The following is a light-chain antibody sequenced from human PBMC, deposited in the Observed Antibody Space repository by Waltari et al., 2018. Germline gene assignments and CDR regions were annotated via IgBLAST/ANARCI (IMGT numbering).Light chain of an antibody. CDR2: GAS. CDR1: QTVASH. CDR3: QQYHNWPPGEIT. Sequence: EIVMTQSPATLSVSPGERATLSCRASQTVASHLAWYQQKPGQAPRLLIFGASIRASGVTARFSGSGSGTDFTLTISSLQSEDFAVYFCQQYHNWPPGEITFGPGTKVDIK. J-gene: IGKJ3*01. V-gene: IGKV3-15*01.